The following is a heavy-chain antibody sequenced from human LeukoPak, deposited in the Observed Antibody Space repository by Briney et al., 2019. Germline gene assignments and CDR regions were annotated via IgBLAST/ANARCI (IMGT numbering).Heavy chain of an antibody. CDR3: ARAGYCSSTSCYSVHFDY. J-gene: IGHJ4*02. V-gene: IGHV1-18*01. CDR2: ISAYNGNT. D-gene: IGHD2-2*01. CDR1: GYTFTSYG. Sequence: ASVKVSCKASGYTFTSYGISWVRQAPGQGLEWMGWISAYNGNTNYAQKLQGRVTMTTDTSTSTAYMELRSLRSDDTAVYYCARAGYCSSTSCYSVHFDYWGQGTLVTVSS.